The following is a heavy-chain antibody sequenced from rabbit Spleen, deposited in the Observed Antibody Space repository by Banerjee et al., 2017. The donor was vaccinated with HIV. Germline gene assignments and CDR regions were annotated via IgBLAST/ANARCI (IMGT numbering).Heavy chain of an antibody. V-gene: IGHV1S40*01. CDR2: IDIGSSGFT. J-gene: IGHJ6*01. CDR3: ARDTSSSFSSYGMDL. Sequence: QSLEESGGGLVKPGASLTLTCKASGLDFSGDSYDSYMCWVRQAPGKGLEWIACIDIGSSGFTYFASGAKGRFTISKTSSTTVTLQMTSMTAADTATYFCARDTSSSFSSYGMDLWGPGTLVTGS. CDR1: GLDFSGDSY. D-gene: IGHD1-1*01.